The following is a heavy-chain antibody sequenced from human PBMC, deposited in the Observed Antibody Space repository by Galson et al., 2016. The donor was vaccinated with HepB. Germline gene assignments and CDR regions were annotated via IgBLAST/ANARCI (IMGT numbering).Heavy chain of an antibody. J-gene: IGHJ2*01. CDR3: ERVRYSSSWYVLWYFDL. Sequence: SLRLSCAASGFTFSRDSMIWVRQAPGKGLEWVSSISSGSDGYIYDADLVKGRFTIFRDNAKNSLLLQMNSLRAEDTAVYYCERVRYSSSWYVLWYFDLWGRGTLVTVSS. D-gene: IGHD6-13*01. V-gene: IGHV3-21*01. CDR2: ISSGSDGYI. CDR1: GFTFSRDS.